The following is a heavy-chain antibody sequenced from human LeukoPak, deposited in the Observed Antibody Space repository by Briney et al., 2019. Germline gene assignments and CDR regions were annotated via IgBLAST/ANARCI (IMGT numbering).Heavy chain of an antibody. D-gene: IGHD3-16*01. CDR3: ARGGRRF. V-gene: IGHV3-21*06. CDR1: GFTFSSFG. J-gene: IGHJ4*02. CDR2: IGSICAYI. Sequence: GGSLRLSCAASGFTFSSFGMHWVRQAPGMVLEWVSSIGSICAYIYYGDSMKGRFTISRDNAKNSLYLQMNSLRGEDTAVYYCARGGRRFWGQGTLVTVSS.